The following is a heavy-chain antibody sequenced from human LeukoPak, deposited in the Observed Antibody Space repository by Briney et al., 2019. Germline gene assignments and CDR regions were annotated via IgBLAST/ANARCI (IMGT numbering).Heavy chain of an antibody. J-gene: IGHJ6*03. Sequence: ASVKVSCKASGYTFTSYAMNWVRQAPGQGLEWMGWINTNTGNPTYAQGFTGRFVFSLDTSVSTAYLQISSLKAEDTAVYYCAARVRGVRNYYYYYYMDVWSKGTTVTISS. V-gene: IGHV7-4-1*02. CDR1: GYTFTSYA. D-gene: IGHD3-10*01. CDR2: INTNTGNP. CDR3: AARVRGVRNYYYYYYMDV.